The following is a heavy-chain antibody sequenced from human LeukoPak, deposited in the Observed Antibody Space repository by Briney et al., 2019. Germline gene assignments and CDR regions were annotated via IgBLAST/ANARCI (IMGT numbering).Heavy chain of an antibody. CDR2: IYTSGST. D-gene: IGHD2-2*01. V-gene: IGHV4-4*09. Sequence: PSETLSLTCSVSGASISDDYWSWIRQPPGKGLEWIGHIYTSGSTYYNPSLKSRVTISVDTSKNQFSVKLSSVTAADTAVYYCARDRPPDIVVVPTAPTDVFDIWGQGTMVTVSS. J-gene: IGHJ3*02. CDR1: GASISDDY. CDR3: ARDRPPDIVVVPTAPTDVFDI.